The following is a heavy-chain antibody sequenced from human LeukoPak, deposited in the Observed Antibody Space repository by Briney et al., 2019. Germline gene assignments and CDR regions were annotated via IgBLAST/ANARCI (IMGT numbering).Heavy chain of an antibody. Sequence: GGSLRLSCAASGFTFSSYEMNWVRQAPGEGLEWVSYISSSGSTIYYADSVKGRFTISRDNAKNSLYLQMNSLRAEDTAVFYCAELGITMIGGVWGKGTTVTISS. D-gene: IGHD3-10*02. J-gene: IGHJ6*04. CDR1: GFTFSSYE. V-gene: IGHV3-48*03. CDR3: AELGITMIGGV. CDR2: ISSSGSTI.